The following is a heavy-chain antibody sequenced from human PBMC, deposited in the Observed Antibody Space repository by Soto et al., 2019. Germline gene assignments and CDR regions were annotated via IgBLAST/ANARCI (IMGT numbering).Heavy chain of an antibody. CDR3: ARGGTSGHYFFFYYPMDV. Sequence: QAQLVQSGSEVKKPGASVKVSCKASGYTFSDYYIHWVRQAPGQGLEWMGWVNPKSGITSYAQKFKGWVTMTGDTSISTAYMELSRLKSDDTAIYYCARGGTSGHYFFFYYPMDVWGQGTTVTVSS. V-gene: IGHV1-2*04. D-gene: IGHD1-26*01. CDR1: GYTFSDYY. CDR2: VNPKSGIT. J-gene: IGHJ6*02.